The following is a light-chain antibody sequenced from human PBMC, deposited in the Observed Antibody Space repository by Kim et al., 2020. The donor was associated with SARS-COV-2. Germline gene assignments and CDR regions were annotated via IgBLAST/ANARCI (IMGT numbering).Light chain of an antibody. CDR1: NRVGGVY. CDR2: DAS. J-gene: IGKJ1*01. V-gene: IGKV3-20*01. CDR3: HQYGSSPQT. Sequence: PGERATRACRASNRVGGVYSAWYQQKPGQAPRLLIYDASNRAIGVPDRFSGSGSGTDFTLTISRLEPEDFAVYYCHQYGSSPQTFGQGTKVDIK.